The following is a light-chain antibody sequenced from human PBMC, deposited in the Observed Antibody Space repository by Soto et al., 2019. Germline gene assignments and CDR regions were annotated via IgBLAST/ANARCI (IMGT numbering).Light chain of an antibody. CDR3: QHYNSYSEA. CDR1: QNIRNY. Sequence: DIQMTQSPSSLSASVGDRVAITCRASQNIRNYLNWYQQKPGKAPKVLIYGAASLQSGVPSRFSGSGSGTNFTLTINSLQPEDYATYYCQHYNSYSEAFGQGTKVDIK. J-gene: IGKJ1*01. V-gene: IGKV1-39*01. CDR2: GAA.